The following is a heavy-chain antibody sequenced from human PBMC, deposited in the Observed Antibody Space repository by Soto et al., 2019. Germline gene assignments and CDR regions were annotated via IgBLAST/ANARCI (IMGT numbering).Heavy chain of an antibody. D-gene: IGHD6-19*01. CDR3: AAHNSGWYPHFDY. CDR1: PYTFTNYG. CDR2: ISTYNANT. V-gene: IGHV1-18*04. J-gene: IGHJ4*02. Sequence: QVQVVQSGGEVKNPGASVRVSCKASPYTFTNYGISWVRQAPGQGLEWVGWISTYNANTNYAQKRQGRVTMTTDPATSTAFMELRSLSCDDTAAYYCAAHNSGWYPHFDYWGQGTLVTVSS.